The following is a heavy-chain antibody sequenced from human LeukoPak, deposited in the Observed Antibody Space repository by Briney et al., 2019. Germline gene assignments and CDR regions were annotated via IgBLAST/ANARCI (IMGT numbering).Heavy chain of an antibody. J-gene: IGHJ2*01. D-gene: IGHD2-21*02. CDR1: GFTFSSYD. CDR2: IGTAGDT. CDR3: ARGGYCGGDCYTGLTGYFDL. V-gene: IGHV3-13*01. Sequence: GGSLRLSCAASGFTFSSYDMHWVRQATGKGLEWVSAIGTAGDTYYPGSVKGRFTISRENAKNSLYLQMNSLRAGDTAVYYCARGGYCGGDCYTGLTGYFDLWGRGTLVTVSS.